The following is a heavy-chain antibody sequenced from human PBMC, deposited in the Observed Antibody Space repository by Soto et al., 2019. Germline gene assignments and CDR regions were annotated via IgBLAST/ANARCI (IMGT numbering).Heavy chain of an antibody. CDR3: ARHTDGCSGGSCYAIDY. Sequence: SETLSLTCSLSGGSISSTFYYWCWIRQPPGKGLEWIGSIYYSGTTFYNASLKGRVTISVDTSKNQFSLKLSSVTAADTAVYYCARHTDGCSGGSCYAIDYWGQGSLVTVS. D-gene: IGHD2-15*01. CDR1: GGSISSTFYY. J-gene: IGHJ4*02. V-gene: IGHV4-39*01. CDR2: IYYSGTT.